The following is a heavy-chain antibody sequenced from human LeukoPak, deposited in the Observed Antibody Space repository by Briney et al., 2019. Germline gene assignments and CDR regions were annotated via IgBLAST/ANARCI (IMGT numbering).Heavy chain of an antibody. CDR3: ATERPRTYDSSGSGAFDI. CDR2: FDPEDGET. J-gene: IGHJ3*02. V-gene: IGHV1-24*01. D-gene: IGHD3-22*01. Sequence: ASVKVSCKVSGYTLTELSMHWVRQAPGKGLEWMGGFDPEDGETIYAQKFQGRVTMTEDTSTDTAYMELSSLRSEDTAVYYCATERPRTYDSSGSGAFDIWGQGTMVTVSS. CDR1: GYTLTELS.